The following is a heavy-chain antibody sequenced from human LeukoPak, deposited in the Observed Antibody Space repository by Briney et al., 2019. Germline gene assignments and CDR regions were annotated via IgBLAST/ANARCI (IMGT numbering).Heavy chain of an antibody. J-gene: IGHJ6*03. D-gene: IGHD3-10*01. CDR2: IRSNADNYAT. Sequence: GGSLRLSCAASGFTFSGSAMHWVRQASGKGLEWVGRIRSNADNYATVYAASVKGRFTISRDDSKNTAYLQMNSLKTEDTAVYYCSRHKSGGITMIRGVRDYSYMDVWGKGTTVTVSS. CDR1: GFTFSGSA. V-gene: IGHV3-73*01. CDR3: SRHKSGGITMIRGVRDYSYMDV.